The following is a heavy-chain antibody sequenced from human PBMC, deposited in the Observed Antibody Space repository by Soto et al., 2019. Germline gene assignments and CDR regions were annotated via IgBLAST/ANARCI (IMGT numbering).Heavy chain of an antibody. CDR2: INHSGST. D-gene: IGHD2-2*03. Sequence: PSETLSLTWSVYGGSFSGYYWSWIRQPPGKGLEWIGEINHSGSTNYNPSLKSRVTISVDTSKNQFSLRLSSVTAADTAVYYCARSGYCSSTSCYYYYYYGMDVWGQGTTVTVSS. CDR1: GGSFSGYY. V-gene: IGHV4-34*01. CDR3: ARSGYCSSTSCYYYYYYGMDV. J-gene: IGHJ6*02.